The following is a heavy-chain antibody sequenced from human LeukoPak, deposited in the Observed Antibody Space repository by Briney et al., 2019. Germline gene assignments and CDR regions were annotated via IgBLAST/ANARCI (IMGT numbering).Heavy chain of an antibody. CDR2: ISYDGSNK. D-gene: IGHD2-15*01. Sequence: PGGSLRLSCAASGFTFSSYGMHWVRQAPGKGLEWVAVISYDGSNKYYADSVKGRFTISRDNSKNTLYLQMNSLRAEDTAVYYCAKDAQGYCSGGSCYSHGMDVWGQGTTVTVSS. J-gene: IGHJ6*02. CDR3: AKDAQGYCSGGSCYSHGMDV. CDR1: GFTFSSYG. V-gene: IGHV3-30*18.